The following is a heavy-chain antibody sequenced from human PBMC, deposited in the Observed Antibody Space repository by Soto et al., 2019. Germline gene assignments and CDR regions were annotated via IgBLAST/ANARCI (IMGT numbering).Heavy chain of an antibody. CDR2: VKDGGHT. CDR3: ARGQEGVVATH. J-gene: IGHJ4*02. D-gene: IGHD5-12*01. CDR1: GGSLSGYY. Sequence: QVQLQQWGAGLLKPSETLSLNCAVTGGSLSGYYWSWIRQPPGKGLEWIGEVKDGGHTNYSPSLRGRVTISSDTPNHHFSLRLNSVAAADTGVYYCARGQEGVVATHWDQGSLVTVSS. V-gene: IGHV4-34*01.